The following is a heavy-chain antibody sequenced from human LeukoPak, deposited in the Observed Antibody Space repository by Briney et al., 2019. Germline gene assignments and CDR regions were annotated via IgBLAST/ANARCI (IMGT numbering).Heavy chain of an antibody. D-gene: IGHD3-10*01. CDR2: INAGNGNT. CDR3: ARVSFHYYVSGSYTLDY. Sequence: ASVKVSCKASGYTFTSYAMHWVRQAPGQRLEWMGWINAGNGNTKYSQKFQGRVTITRDTSASTAYMELSSLRSEDTAVYYCARVSFHYYVSGSYTLDYWGQGTLVTVSS. CDR1: GYTFTSYA. V-gene: IGHV1-3*01. J-gene: IGHJ4*02.